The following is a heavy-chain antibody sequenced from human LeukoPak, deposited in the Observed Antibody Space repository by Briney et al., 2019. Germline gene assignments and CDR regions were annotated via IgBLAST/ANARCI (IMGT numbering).Heavy chain of an antibody. D-gene: IGHD4-17*01. V-gene: IGHV4-61*02. Sequence: SETLSLTCTVSGYSISSGYYWSWIRQPAGKGLEWIGRIYTSGSTNYNSSLKSRVTISVDTSKNQFSLKLSSVTAADTAVYYCARERPYGDSSGYYYYCMDVWGKGTTVTISS. CDR1: GYSISSGYY. J-gene: IGHJ6*03. CDR3: ARERPYGDSSGYYYYCMDV. CDR2: IYTSGST.